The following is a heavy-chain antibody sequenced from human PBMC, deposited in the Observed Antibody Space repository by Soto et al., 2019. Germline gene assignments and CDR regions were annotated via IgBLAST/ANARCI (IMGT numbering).Heavy chain of an antibody. V-gene: IGHV4-4*02. Sequence: QVQLQESGPGLVKPSGTLSLTCAVSGGSFTSNNWWTWVRQPPGQGLEWIGEIYRTGRTNYNPSIKSRVTISLDKSTNQLSLKVTSLTAADTAVYYCASRDPGTSVDYWGQGTLVTVSS. D-gene: IGHD1-7*01. CDR3: ASRDPGTSVDY. CDR2: IYRTGRT. CDR1: GGSFTSNNW. J-gene: IGHJ4*02.